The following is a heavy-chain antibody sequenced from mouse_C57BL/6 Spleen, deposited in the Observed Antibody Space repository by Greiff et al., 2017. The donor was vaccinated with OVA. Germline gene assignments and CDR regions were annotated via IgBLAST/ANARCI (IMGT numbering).Heavy chain of an antibody. Sequence: QVQLQQSGPELVKPGASVKISCKASGYAFSSSWMNWVKQRPGQGLEWIGRIYPGDGDTNYNGKFKGKATLTADKSSSTAYMQLSSLTSEDSAVYFCARNSNSYWYFDVWGTGTTVTVSS. CDR1: GYAFSSSW. D-gene: IGHD2-5*01. CDR3: ARNSNSYWYFDV. V-gene: IGHV1-82*01. CDR2: IYPGDGDT. J-gene: IGHJ1*03.